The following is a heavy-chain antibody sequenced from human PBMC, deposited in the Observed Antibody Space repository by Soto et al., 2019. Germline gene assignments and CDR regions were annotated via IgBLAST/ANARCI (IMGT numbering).Heavy chain of an antibody. V-gene: IGHV3-23*01. D-gene: IGHD2-2*01. CDR2: ISGSGGST. J-gene: IGHJ6*02. CDR3: ATQLLIPAAAYYYYYGMDV. CDR1: GFTFSSYG. Sequence: GVLRLSCAASGFTFSSYGMSWVRQAPGKGLEWVSAISGSGGSTYYADSVKGRFTISRDNSKNTLYLQMNSLRAEDTAVYYCATQLLIPAAAYYYYYGMDVWGQGTTVTVSS.